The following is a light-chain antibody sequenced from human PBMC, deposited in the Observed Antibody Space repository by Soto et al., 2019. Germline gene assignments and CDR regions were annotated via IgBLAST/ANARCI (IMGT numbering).Light chain of an antibody. Sequence: AIQLTQSPSSLSASVGDRVTITCRASEAIRSALGWYQQKPGKVPKLLIYAASILQSGVPSRFSGSGSGTVFTLTISSLQPEDFATYYCLLDFRYFWAFGQGTKV. CDR1: EAIRSA. V-gene: IGKV1-6*01. J-gene: IGKJ1*01. CDR2: AAS. CDR3: LLDFRYFWA.